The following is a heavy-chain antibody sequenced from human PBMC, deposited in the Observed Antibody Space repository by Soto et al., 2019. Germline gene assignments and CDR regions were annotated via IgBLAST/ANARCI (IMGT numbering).Heavy chain of an antibody. D-gene: IGHD3-3*01. CDR1: VCAFSRYS. CDR3: ARMGRFLEWLSSWFDP. CDR2: IVPIFGTA. J-gene: IGHJ5*02. V-gene: IGHV1-69*13. Sequence: SVNVYCKTSVCAFSRYSISLLRQAPGQGLEWMGGIVPIFGTANYAQKFHGRVTITADESTSTAYMELRSLRSEDTAVYYCARMGRFLEWLSSWFDPWGQGTLVTVSS.